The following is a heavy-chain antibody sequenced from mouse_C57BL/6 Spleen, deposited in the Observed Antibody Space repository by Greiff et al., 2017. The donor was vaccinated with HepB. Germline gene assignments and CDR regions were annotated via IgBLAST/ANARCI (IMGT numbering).Heavy chain of an antibody. CDR2: IDPSDSYT. V-gene: IGHV1-69*01. Sequence: QVHVKQPGAELVMPGASVKLSCKASGYTFTSYWMHWVKQRPGQGLEWIGEIDPSDSYTNYNQKFKGKSTLTVDKSSSTAYMQLSSLTSEDSAVYYCARGEGYYDYSHWYFDVWGTGTTVTVSS. CDR3: ARGEGYYDYSHWYFDV. CDR1: GYTFTSYW. D-gene: IGHD2-4*01. J-gene: IGHJ1*03.